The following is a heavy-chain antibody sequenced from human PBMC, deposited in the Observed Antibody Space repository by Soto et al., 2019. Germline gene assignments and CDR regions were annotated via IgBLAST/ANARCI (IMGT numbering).Heavy chain of an antibody. J-gene: IGHJ6*03. V-gene: IGHV4-59*01. CDR2: IYYSGST. CDR3: ARGTTNYYYYYMDV. D-gene: IGHD1-1*01. Sequence: SETLSLTCTVSGVSISSYYWSWIRQPPGKGLEWIGYIYYSGSTNYNPSLKSRVTISVDTSKNQFSLKLSSVTAADTAVYYCARGTTNYYYYYMDVWGKGTTVTVSS. CDR1: GVSISSYY.